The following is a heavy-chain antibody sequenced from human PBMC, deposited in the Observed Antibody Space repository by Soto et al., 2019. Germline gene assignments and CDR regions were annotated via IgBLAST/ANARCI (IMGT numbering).Heavy chain of an antibody. CDR2: IYYSGST. Sequence: SQTLSLTCTVSGGSISSSSYYWGWIRQPPGKGLEWIGSIYYSGSTYYNPSLKSRVTISVDTSKNQFSLKLSSVTAADTAVYYCARHIYSSSWYDWFDPWGQGTLVTVSS. CDR1: GGSISSSSYY. D-gene: IGHD6-13*01. V-gene: IGHV4-39*01. CDR3: ARHIYSSSWYDWFDP. J-gene: IGHJ5*02.